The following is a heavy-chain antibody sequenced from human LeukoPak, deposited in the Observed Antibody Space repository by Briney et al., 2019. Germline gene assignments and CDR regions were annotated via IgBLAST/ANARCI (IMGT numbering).Heavy chain of an antibody. V-gene: IGHV4-34*01. D-gene: IGHD5-12*01. CDR1: GGSFSGYY. CDR2: INHSGST. Sequence: SETLSLTCAVYGGSFSGYYWSWIRQPPGKGLEWIGEINHSGSTNYNPSLKSRVTISVDTSKNQFSLKLSSVTAADTAVYYCARVGGVATIIGYYGMDVWGQGTTVTVSS. J-gene: IGHJ6*02. CDR3: ARVGGVATIIGYYGMDV.